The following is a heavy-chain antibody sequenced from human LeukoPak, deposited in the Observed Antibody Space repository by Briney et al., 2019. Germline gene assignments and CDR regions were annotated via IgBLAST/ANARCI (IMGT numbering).Heavy chain of an antibody. CDR2: IYYSGST. Sequence: SETLSLTCTVSGGSISSYYWSWIRQPPGKGLEWIGYIYYSGSTNYNPSLKSRVTISVDTSKNQFSLKLSSVTAADTAVYYCARDGYSYGSRVDAFDIWGQGTMVTVSS. V-gene: IGHV4-59*01. J-gene: IGHJ3*02. D-gene: IGHD5-18*01. CDR3: ARDGYSYGSRVDAFDI. CDR1: GGSISSYY.